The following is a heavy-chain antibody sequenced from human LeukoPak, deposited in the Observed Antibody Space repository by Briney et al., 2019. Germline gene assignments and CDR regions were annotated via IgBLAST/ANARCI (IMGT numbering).Heavy chain of an antibody. D-gene: IGHD6-6*01. CDR2: IKYSGST. J-gene: IGHJ5*02. CDR3: ARGPSARRWFDP. V-gene: IGHV4-34*01. CDR1: NGSLSGYY. Sequence: PSETLSLTCAVHNGSLSGYYWSWIRQPPGKGLECIGEIKYSGSTYYTPSLKSRVTISVDTSKNRFSLKLSYVTAADTAVYYCARGPSARRWFDPWGQGTLVTVSS.